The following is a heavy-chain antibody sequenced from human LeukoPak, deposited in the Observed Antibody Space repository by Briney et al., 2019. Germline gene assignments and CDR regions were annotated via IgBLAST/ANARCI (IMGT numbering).Heavy chain of an antibody. CDR1: GFTFSSYG. CDR2: IRYDGSNK. J-gene: IGHJ3*02. V-gene: IGHV3-30*02. D-gene: IGHD3-22*01. CDR3: AKSWSYYDSSGYWGAFDI. Sequence: GGSLRLSCAASGFTFSSYGMHWVRQAPGKGLEWVAFIRYDGSNKYYADSVKGRFTISRDNSKNTLYLQMNSLRAEDTAVYYCAKSWSYYDSSGYWGAFDIWGQGTMVTVSS.